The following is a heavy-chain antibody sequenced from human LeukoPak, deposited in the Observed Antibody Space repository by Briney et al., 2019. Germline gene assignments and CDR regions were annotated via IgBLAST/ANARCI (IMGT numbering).Heavy chain of an antibody. CDR3: AKDAANLLYYFDH. CDR1: GFTFSDYA. CDR2: ISHSGSTI. D-gene: IGHD2-15*01. J-gene: IGHJ4*02. V-gene: IGHV3-48*01. Sequence: GGSLRLSCTASGFTFSDYAMNWVRQAPGKGLEWVSHISHSGSTIYYSDSVKGRFTISRDNAENSLYLQMNSLRPEDTAVYYCAKDAANLLYYFDHWGQGALVTVSS.